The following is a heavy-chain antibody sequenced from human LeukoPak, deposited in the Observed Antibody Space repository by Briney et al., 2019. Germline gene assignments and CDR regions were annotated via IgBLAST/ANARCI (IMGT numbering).Heavy chain of an antibody. D-gene: IGHD6-19*01. CDR1: GFMFLDYA. CDR3: AGESERSGWYDY. J-gene: IGHJ4*02. V-gene: IGHV3-43*02. Sequence: GGSLRPSSAAPGFMFLDYAIHWVRQAPGEGLEWVSRISGGGASTFYAESVKGRFTISRDSSKNSLYLQLHSLRSNDTALYYCAGESERSGWYDYGGQGSLVTVPS. CDR2: ISGGGAST.